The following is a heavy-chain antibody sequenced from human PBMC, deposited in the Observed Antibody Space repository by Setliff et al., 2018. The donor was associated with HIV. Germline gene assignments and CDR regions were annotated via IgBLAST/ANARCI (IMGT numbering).Heavy chain of an antibody. J-gene: IGHJ5*02. CDR2: ISGDGGRT. CDR3: AKFPVFKWFGERQGWFDL. Sequence: PGGSLRLSCAASEFTFGNYAMGWVRQAPGKGLEWVSAISGDGGRTYVVGPVKGRLSTSRDNSKNTMYLQMNSLRVEDTAVYYCAKFPVFKWFGERQGWFDLWGQGTLVTVSS. CDR1: EFTFGNYA. V-gene: IGHV3-23*01. D-gene: IGHD3-10*01.